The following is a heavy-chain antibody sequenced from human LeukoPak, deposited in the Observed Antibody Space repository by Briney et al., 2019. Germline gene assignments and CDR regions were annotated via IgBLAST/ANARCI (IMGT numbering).Heavy chain of an antibody. CDR2: ISGSGGST. Sequence: GGSLRLSCAASGFTFSSYAMSWVRQAPGKGLEWVSAISGSGGSTYYADSVKGRFTISRDNSKNTLYLQMNSLRAEDTAAYYCAKAGCSSISCYMNYWGQGTLVTVSS. V-gene: IGHV3-23*01. CDR3: AKAGCSSISCYMNY. CDR1: GFTFSSYA. J-gene: IGHJ4*02. D-gene: IGHD2-2*02.